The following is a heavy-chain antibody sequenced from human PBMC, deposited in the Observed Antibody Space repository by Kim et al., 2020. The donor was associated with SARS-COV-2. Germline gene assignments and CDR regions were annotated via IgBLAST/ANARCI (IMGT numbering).Heavy chain of an antibody. J-gene: IGHJ4*02. V-gene: IGHV4-39*02. CDR3: VRVGFCSRGTCSRPPFNY. D-gene: IGHD2-15*01. Sequence: SETLSLTCTVSGDSVSSSAHYWGWIRQPPGKGLEWIGNVYYTGRAYYNPSLNGRVTIFGDTSRNQLSLHLSAVTAADTAVYFCVRVGFCSRGTCSRPPFNYWGQGTLVTVSS. CDR1: GDSVSSSAHY. CDR2: VYYTGRA.